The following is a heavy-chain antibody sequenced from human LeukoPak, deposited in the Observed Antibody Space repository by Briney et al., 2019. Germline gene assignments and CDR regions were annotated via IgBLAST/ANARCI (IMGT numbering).Heavy chain of an antibody. J-gene: IGHJ4*02. Sequence: ASVTVSCKASGYTFTSYYMHWVRQAPGQGLEWMGIINPSGGSTSCAQKFQGRVTMTRDTSTSTVYMELSSLRSEDTAVYYCARDFGYSYGYGYFDYWGQGTLVSVSS. CDR3: ARDFGYSYGYGYFDY. CDR2: INPSGGST. CDR1: GYTFTSYY. V-gene: IGHV1-46*01. D-gene: IGHD5-18*01.